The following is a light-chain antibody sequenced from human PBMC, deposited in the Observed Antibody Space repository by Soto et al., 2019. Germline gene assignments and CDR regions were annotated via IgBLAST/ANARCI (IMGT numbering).Light chain of an antibody. CDR1: QGIRSA. V-gene: IGKV1-6*01. Sequence: AIQLTQSPSSLSAFVGDRVPITCRASQGIRSALGWYQQKPGKVPKLLIYAASTLQSGVPSRFSGSGSGTDFTLTISSLQPEDFATYYCLQDFSYFWAFGQGTKVDIK. J-gene: IGKJ1*01. CDR2: AAS. CDR3: LQDFSYFWA.